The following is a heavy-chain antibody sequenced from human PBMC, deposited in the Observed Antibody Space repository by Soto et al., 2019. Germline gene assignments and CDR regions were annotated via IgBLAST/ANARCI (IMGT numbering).Heavy chain of an antibody. D-gene: IGHD3-3*01. J-gene: IGHJ4*02. V-gene: IGHV3-48*01. Sequence: GGSLRLSCAASGFTFSNYSMNWVRQAPEKGLEWVSYISSSSRTIYYADSVKGRFTISRDNAKVSLYLQVNSLRAEDTAVYYCARDHTIFGVIVPTSFDYWGQGTLVTVSS. CDR1: GFTFSNYS. CDR2: ISSSSRTI. CDR3: ARDHTIFGVIVPTSFDY.